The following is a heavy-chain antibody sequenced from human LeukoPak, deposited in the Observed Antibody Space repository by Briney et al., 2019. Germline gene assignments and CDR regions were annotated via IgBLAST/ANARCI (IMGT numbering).Heavy chain of an antibody. CDR2: IIPILGIA. CDR3: ARQDTAMAYYYGMDV. CDR1: GGTFSSYT. Sequence: GASVKVSCKASGGTFSSYTISWVRQAPGQGLEWMGRIIPILGIANYAQKFQGRVTITADKSTSTAYMELSSLRSEDTAVYYCARQDTAMAYYYGMDVWGQRTTVTVSS. J-gene: IGHJ6*02. D-gene: IGHD5-18*01. V-gene: IGHV1-69*02.